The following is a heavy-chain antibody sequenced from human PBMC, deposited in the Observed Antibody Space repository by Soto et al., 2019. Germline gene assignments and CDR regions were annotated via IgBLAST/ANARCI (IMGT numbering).Heavy chain of an antibody. D-gene: IGHD3-22*01. V-gene: IGHV3-21*01. J-gene: IGHJ3*02. CDR2: ISSSSSYI. Sequence: GSLRLSCAASGFTFSSYSMNWVLQAPGKGLEWVSSISSSSSYIYYADSVKGRFTISRDNAKNSLYLQMNSLRAEDTAVYYCARDQYYYDSSGYQDAFDIWGQGTMVTVSS. CDR3: ARDQYYYDSSGYQDAFDI. CDR1: GFTFSSYS.